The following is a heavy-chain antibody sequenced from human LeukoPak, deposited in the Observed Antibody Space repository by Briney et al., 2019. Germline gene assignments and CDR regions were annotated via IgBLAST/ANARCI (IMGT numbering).Heavy chain of an antibody. CDR2: IYYSGST. Sequence: SETLSLTCTVSGGSISSYYWSWIRQPPGKGLEWIGYIYYSGSTNYNPSLKSRVTISVDTSKNQFSLKLSSVTAADTAVYYCARASAMYSSSSFDYWGQGTLVTVSP. CDR1: GGSISSYY. CDR3: ARASAMYSSSSFDY. V-gene: IGHV4-59*01. J-gene: IGHJ4*02. D-gene: IGHD6-6*01.